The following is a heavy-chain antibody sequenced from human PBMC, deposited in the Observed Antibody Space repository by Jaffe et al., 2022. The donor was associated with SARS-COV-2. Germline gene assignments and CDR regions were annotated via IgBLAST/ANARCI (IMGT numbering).Heavy chain of an antibody. CDR3: ALYYDYVWGSYLPQGGGYFDY. Sequence: EVQLLESGGGLVQPGGSLRLSCAASGFTFSSYAMSWVRQAPGKGLEWVSAISGSGGSTYYADSVKGRFTISRDNSKNTLYLQMNSLRAEDTAVYYCALYYDYVWGSYLPQGGGYFDYWGQGTLVTVSS. CDR1: GFTFSSYA. CDR2: ISGSGGST. J-gene: IGHJ4*02. V-gene: IGHV3-23*01. D-gene: IGHD3-16*02.